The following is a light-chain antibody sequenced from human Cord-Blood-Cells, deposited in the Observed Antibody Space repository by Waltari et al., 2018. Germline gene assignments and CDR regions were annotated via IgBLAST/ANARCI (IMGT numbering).Light chain of an antibody. CDR3: AAWDDSLNGVV. CDR2: SNN. CDR1: SSNIGSNT. J-gene: IGLJ2*01. V-gene: IGLV1-44*01. Sequence: QSVLTQPPSASGTPGQRVTISCSGSSSNIGSNTVNCYSQLPGTAPKLPIYSNNQRPSGVPDRFSGSKSGTSASLAISGLQSEDEADYYCAAWDDSLNGVVFGGGTKLTVL.